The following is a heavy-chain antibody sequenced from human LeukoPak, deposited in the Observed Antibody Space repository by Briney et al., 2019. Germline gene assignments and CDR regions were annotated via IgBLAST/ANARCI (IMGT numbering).Heavy chain of an antibody. D-gene: IGHD6-13*01. Sequence: SETLSLTCTVSGGSISSYYWSWIRQPPGKGLEWIGYIYYSGSTNYNPSFKSRVTISVDTSKNQFSLKLSSVTAADTAVYYCARVGAAAGSGTYFDYWGQGTLVTVSS. CDR1: GGSISSYY. CDR3: ARVGAAAGSGTYFDY. V-gene: IGHV4-59*01. J-gene: IGHJ4*02. CDR2: IYYSGST.